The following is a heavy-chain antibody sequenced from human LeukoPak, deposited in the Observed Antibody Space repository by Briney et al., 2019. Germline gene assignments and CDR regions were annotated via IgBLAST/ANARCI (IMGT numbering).Heavy chain of an antibody. D-gene: IGHD3-22*01. J-gene: IGHJ6*03. CDR2: LYPGVST. V-gene: IGHV4-4*07. Sequence: PSETLSLTCTVSGGPIYSYYWSWIRQTAGKGLEWIWRLYPGVSTNYNPSLKSRVTMSVDTSKSQFALKLSAVTAADTAVYYCARLKFYDSTGYSPGHYMDVWGKGTTVTVSS. CDR1: GGPIYSYY. CDR3: ARLKFYDSTGYSPGHYMDV.